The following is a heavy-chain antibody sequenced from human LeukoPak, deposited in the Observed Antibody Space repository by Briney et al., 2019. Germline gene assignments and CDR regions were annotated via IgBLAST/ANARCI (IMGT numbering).Heavy chain of an antibody. CDR2: INPSGGST. Sequence: ASVKVSCKASGYTFTSYYMHWVRQALGQGLEWMGIINPSGGSTSYAQKFQGRVTMTRDTSTSTVYMELSSLRSEDTAVYYCARGGSIVVVPAAADYWGQGTLVTVSS. J-gene: IGHJ4*02. V-gene: IGHV1-46*01. CDR1: GYTFTSYY. CDR3: ARGGSIVVVPAAADY. D-gene: IGHD2-2*01.